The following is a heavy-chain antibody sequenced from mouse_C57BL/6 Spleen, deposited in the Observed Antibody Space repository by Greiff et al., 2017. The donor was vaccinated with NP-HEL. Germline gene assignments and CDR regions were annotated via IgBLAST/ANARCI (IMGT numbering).Heavy chain of an antibody. J-gene: IGHJ2*01. V-gene: IGHV3-6*01. Sequence: EVQLQESGPGLVKPSQSLSLTCSVTGYSITSGYYWNWIRQFPGNKLEWMGYRSYDGSNNYNPSLKNRISITRDTSKNQFFLKLNSVTTEDTATYYGARDIPVYFDYWGQGTTLTVSS. CDR2: RSYDGSN. CDR3: ARDIPVYFDY. CDR1: GYSITSGYY.